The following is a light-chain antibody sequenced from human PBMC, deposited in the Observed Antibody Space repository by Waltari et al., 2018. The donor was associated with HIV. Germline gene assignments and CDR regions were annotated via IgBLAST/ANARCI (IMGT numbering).Light chain of an antibody. CDR1: QTIDNY. CDR2: RAS. V-gene: IGKV1-5*03. J-gene: IGKJ1*01. Sequence: DVQVTQLPSTLTASAGDRVSITCRVSQTIDNYLAWYQQRPGEAPNLLIYRASTLESGVPSRFSGSGFGTDFTLTINNLQPNDSATYYCQPYQSYSLFMFGPGTKVEIK. CDR3: QPYQSYSLFM.